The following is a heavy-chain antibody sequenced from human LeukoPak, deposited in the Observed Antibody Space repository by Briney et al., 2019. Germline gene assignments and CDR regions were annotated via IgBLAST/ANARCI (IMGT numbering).Heavy chain of an antibody. J-gene: IGHJ5*02. Sequence: ASVKVSCKASGYTFTSYALHWVRQAPGQRLEWMGWINAGNGNTKYSQKFQGRVTITRDTSASTAHMELSSLRSEDTAVYYCARRYGDYEGGNWFDPWGQGTLVTVSS. D-gene: IGHD4-17*01. CDR1: GYTFTSYA. V-gene: IGHV1-3*01. CDR3: ARRYGDYEGGNWFDP. CDR2: INAGNGNT.